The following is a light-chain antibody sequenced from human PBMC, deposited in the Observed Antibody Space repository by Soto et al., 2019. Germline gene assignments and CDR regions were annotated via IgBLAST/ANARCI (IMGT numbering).Light chain of an antibody. J-gene: IGLJ1*01. CDR1: SSDVGSYNR. V-gene: IGLV2-18*02. CDR3: SSFTSSSTHV. CDR2: EVS. Sequence: QSALTQPPSVSGSPGQSVTISCTGTSSDVGSYNRVSWYQQPPGTAPKLMIYEVSNRPSGVPDRFSGSKSGNTASLTISGLQADDEADYYCSSFTSSSTHVFGPGTKLTVL.